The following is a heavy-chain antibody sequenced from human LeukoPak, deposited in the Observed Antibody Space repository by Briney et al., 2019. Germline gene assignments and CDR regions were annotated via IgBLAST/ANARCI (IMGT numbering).Heavy chain of an antibody. D-gene: IGHD3-9*01. CDR1: GFTFRSYG. CDR3: ARDLPLGYYDILTGYYPLYYYGMDV. CDR2: IWYDGSNK. Sequence: GGSLRLSCAASGFTFRSYGMHWVRQAPGKGLEWVADIWYDGSNKYYADSVKGQFTISRDNSKNTLYLQMNSLTAEDTAVYYCARDLPLGYYDILTGYYPLYYYGMDVWGQGTTVTVSS. J-gene: IGHJ6*02. V-gene: IGHV3-33*01.